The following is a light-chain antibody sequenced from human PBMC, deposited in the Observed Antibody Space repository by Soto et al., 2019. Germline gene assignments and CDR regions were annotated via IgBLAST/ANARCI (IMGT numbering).Light chain of an antibody. V-gene: IGKV1-39*01. Sequence: DIQMTQSPSSLSASVGDRVTITCRASQSISSYLNWYQQKPGKAPKVLIYGASSLQSGVPSSFSGSGSGTDFTLTISSLQPEDFATYYCQQTYTMPTTFGQGTRLEIK. CDR2: GAS. J-gene: IGKJ5*01. CDR1: QSISSY. CDR3: QQTYTMPTT.